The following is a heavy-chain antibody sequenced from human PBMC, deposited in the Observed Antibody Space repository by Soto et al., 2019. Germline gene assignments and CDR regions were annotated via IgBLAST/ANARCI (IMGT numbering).Heavy chain of an antibody. D-gene: IGHD1-26*01. J-gene: IGHJ3*01. Sequence: QVQLVQSGAEVKKPGASVRVSCKTSGYTFINYGITWVRQAPGQGLEWMGWLSAYSGHTSSSEKLQDRFTMTTDTSTNTVYMDLRSLTSDDTAVYYCARWSAIVGGAEALDVWGQGTMVIVSS. CDR1: GYTFINYG. CDR2: LSAYSGHT. CDR3: ARWSAIVGGAEALDV. V-gene: IGHV1-18*01.